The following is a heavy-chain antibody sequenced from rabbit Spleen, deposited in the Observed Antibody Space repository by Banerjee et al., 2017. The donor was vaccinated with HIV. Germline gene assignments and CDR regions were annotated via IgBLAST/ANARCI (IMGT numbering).Heavy chain of an antibody. CDR2: INIATGKS. V-gene: IGHV1S45*01. D-gene: IGHD8-1*01. CDR3: ARDGTGGSYFAL. Sequence: QEQLVESGGGLVQPEGSLALTCKASGVSFIDKAVMCMVRQDPGKGLEWITCINIATGKSVYASWVSGRFIMSRTSSTTVTLQMTSLTAADTATYFCARDGTGGSYFALWGPWTLVTV. J-gene: IGHJ6*01. CDR1: GVSFIDKAV.